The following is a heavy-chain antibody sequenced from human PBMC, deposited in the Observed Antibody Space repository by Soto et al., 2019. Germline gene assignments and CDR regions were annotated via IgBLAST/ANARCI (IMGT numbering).Heavy chain of an antibody. Sequence: SETLSLTCTVSGGSISSYYWSWIRQPSGKGLEWIGYICYSGSTNYNPSLKSRVTISVDTSKNQFSLKLSSVTAADTAVYYCARASICGGDCPWDYWGQGTLVTSPQ. CDR1: GGSISSYY. D-gene: IGHD2-21*02. CDR2: ICYSGST. CDR3: ARASICGGDCPWDY. V-gene: IGHV4-59*01. J-gene: IGHJ4*02.